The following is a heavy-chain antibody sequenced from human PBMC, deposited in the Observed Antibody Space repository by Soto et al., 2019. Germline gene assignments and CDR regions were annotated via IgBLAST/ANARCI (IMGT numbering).Heavy chain of an antibody. V-gene: IGHV4-34*01. CDR3: ARFIAWERAKPHFDY. J-gene: IGHJ4*02. D-gene: IGHD1-1*01. CDR1: GGSFSCYY. CDR2: INHSGST. Sequence: SETLSLTCAVYGGSFSCYYWSWIRQPPGKGLEWIGEINHSGSTNYNPSLKSRVTISVDTSKNQFSLKLSSVTAADTAVYYCARFIAWERAKPHFDYWGQGTLVTVSS.